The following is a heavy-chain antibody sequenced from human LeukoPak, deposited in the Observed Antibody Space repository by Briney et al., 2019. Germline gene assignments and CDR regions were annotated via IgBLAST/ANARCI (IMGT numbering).Heavy chain of an antibody. CDR3: ARAARTLYDSSGYYTYYFDY. V-gene: IGHV4-59*01. CDR2: IYYSGST. Sequence: PSETLSLTCTVSGGSISSYYWSWLRQPPGKGLEWLGYIYYSGSTNYNPSLKSRVAISVDTSKNQFSLKLSSVTAADTAVYYCARAARTLYDSSGYYTYYFDYWGQGTLVTVSS. J-gene: IGHJ4*02. CDR1: GGSISSYY. D-gene: IGHD3-22*01.